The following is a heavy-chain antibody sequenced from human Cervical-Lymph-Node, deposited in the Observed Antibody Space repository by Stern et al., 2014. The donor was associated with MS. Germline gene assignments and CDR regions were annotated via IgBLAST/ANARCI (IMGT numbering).Heavy chain of an antibody. V-gene: IGHV1-69*01. CDR2: IIPILGTV. J-gene: IGHJ3*02. CDR1: GGIFSSYA. Sequence: MQLVESGAEVKKPGSSVKVSCKTSGGIFSSYATNWMRQAPGQGPEWMGGIIPILGTVNYAPKFQGRVTITADEPTSTAYMELSSLRLDDTAMYYCAREGYSTAFDIWGQGTKVTVSS. CDR3: AREGYSTAFDI. D-gene: IGHD3-22*01.